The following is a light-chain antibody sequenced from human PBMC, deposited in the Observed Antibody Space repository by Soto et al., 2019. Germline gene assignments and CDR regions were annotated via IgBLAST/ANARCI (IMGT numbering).Light chain of an antibody. CDR3: QQYNNYLYT. V-gene: IGKV1-5*01. CDR2: DAS. J-gene: IGKJ2*01. CDR1: QSFGTW. Sequence: DIPMTQSPSTLSASVGDRVTITCRASQSFGTWLAWYQQKPGKGPKLLIYDASTLQSGVPSRFSGSRSGTEFTLTISSLQPDDFATYYCQQYNNYLYTFGQGTKLEIK.